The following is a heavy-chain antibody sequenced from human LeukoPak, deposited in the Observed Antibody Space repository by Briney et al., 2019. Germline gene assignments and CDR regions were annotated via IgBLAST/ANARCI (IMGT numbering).Heavy chain of an antibody. V-gene: IGHV1-8*01. J-gene: IGHJ5*02. Sequence: ASVKVSCKASGYTFTSYDINWVRQATGQGLEWMGWMNPNSSNTGYAQKFRGRVTMTRNTSISTAYMELSSLRSEDTAVYYCARVFPYYDFWSGYRNWFDPWGQGTLVTVSS. CDR3: ARVFPYYDFWSGYRNWFDP. CDR2: MNPNSSNT. D-gene: IGHD3-3*01. CDR1: GYTFTSYD.